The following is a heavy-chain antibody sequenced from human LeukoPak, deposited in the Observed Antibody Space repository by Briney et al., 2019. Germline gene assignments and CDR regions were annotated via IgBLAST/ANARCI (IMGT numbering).Heavy chain of an antibody. J-gene: IGHJ4*02. D-gene: IGHD6-6*01. V-gene: IGHV3-23*01. CDR1: GFTFSSYA. CDR3: AKDGESIAARLRTYYFDY. Sequence: PGGSLRLSCAASGFTFSSYAMSWVRQAPGKVLEWVSAISGSGGSTYYADSVKGRFTISRDNSKNTLYLQMNSLRAEDTAVYYCAKDGESIAARLRTYYFDYWGQGTLVTVSS. CDR2: ISGSGGST.